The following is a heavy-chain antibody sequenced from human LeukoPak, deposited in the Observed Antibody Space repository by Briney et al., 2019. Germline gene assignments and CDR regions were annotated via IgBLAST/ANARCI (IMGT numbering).Heavy chain of an antibody. Sequence: ASVKVSCKASGGTFSSYAISWVRQAPGQGLEWMGGIIPIFGTANYAQKFQGRVTITTDEATSTDYLELSSLRSEDTAVYYCASSRGGNIVVVPAAIPATFDYWGQGTLVTVSS. CDR2: IIPIFGTA. CDR3: ASSRGGNIVVVPAAIPATFDY. V-gene: IGHV1-69*05. J-gene: IGHJ4*02. CDR1: GGTFSSYA. D-gene: IGHD2-2*02.